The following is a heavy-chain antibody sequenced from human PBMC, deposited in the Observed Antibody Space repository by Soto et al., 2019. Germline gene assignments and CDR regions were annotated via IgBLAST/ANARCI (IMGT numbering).Heavy chain of an antibody. CDR1: GFTFSSYA. CDR3: AREGRIAARPCGMDV. J-gene: IGHJ6*02. CDR2: ISYDGSNK. D-gene: IGHD6-6*01. Sequence: QVPLVESGGGVVQPGRSLRLSCAASGFTFSSYAMHWVRQAPGKGLEWVAVISYDGSNKYYADSVKGRFTISRDNSKNTLYLQMSSLRAEDTAVYYCAREGRIAARPCGMDVWGQGTTVTVSS. V-gene: IGHV3-30-3*01.